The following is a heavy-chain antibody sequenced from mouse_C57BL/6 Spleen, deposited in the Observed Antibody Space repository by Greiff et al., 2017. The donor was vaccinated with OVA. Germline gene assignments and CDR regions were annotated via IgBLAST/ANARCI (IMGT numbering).Heavy chain of an antibody. CDR1: GFTFSSYA. CDR2: ISDGGSYT. V-gene: IGHV5-4*01. D-gene: IGHD2-4*01. CDR3: ARDRYDYDGDYYAMDY. Sequence: DVMLVESGGGLVKPGGSLKLSCAASGFTFSSYAMSWVRQTPEKRLEWVATISDGGSYTYYPDNVKGRFTISRDNAKNNLYLQMSHLKSEDTAMYYCARDRYDYDGDYYAMDYWGQGTSVTVSS. J-gene: IGHJ4*01.